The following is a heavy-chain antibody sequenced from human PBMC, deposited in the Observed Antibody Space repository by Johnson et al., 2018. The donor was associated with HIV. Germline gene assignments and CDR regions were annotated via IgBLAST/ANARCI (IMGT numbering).Heavy chain of an antibody. J-gene: IGHJ3*02. CDR1: GFTFDDYG. CDR2: ISGSGGST. V-gene: IGHV3-23*04. Sequence: MQLVESGGGVVRPGGSLRLSCAASGFTFDDYGMNWVRQAPGKGLEWVSAISGSGGSTYHADTVKGRFTITKDNSTNTLYLQMNSLRAEDTAVYYGARVQGVLVWCRELLFDAFDIWGQGTMVTVSS. D-gene: IGHD3-10*01. CDR3: ARVQGVLVWCRELLFDAFDI.